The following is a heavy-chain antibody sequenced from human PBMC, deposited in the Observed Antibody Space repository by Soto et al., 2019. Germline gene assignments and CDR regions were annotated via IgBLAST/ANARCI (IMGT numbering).Heavy chain of an antibody. Sequence: SVKVSCKASGGTFSSYAISWVRQAPGQGLEWMGGIIPIFGTANYAQKFQGRVTITADESTSTAYMELSSLRSEDTAVYYCARDKLGYCSSTSCYPYYYYGMDVWGQGTTVTVSS. V-gene: IGHV1-69*13. J-gene: IGHJ6*02. CDR3: ARDKLGYCSSTSCYPYYYYGMDV. CDR1: GGTFSSYA. D-gene: IGHD2-2*01. CDR2: IIPIFGTA.